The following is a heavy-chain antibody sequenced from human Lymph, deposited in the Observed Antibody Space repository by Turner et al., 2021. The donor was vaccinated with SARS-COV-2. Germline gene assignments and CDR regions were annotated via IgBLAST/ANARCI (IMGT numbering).Heavy chain of an antibody. Sequence: HVQLVESGGGVVQPGGSLRLSCAASGFTFSTYAIHWDRQAEGKGLEWVAVISYDGRNKYYADSVKGGFTISRDKSKNTQYLQMNSLRAEDTAVYYCARYGSGGYFYYGLDVWGQGTTVTVSS. CDR2: ISYDGRNK. D-gene: IGHD3-10*01. J-gene: IGHJ6*02. CDR1: GFTFSTYA. CDR3: ARYGSGGYFYYGLDV. V-gene: IGHV3-30*04.